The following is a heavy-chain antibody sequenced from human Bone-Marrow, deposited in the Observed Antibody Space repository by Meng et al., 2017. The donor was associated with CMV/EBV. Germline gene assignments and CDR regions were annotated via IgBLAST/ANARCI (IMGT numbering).Heavy chain of an antibody. D-gene: IGHD4-11*01. CDR3: ARVRTVGGRRADS. CDR2: FNPNNGNT. V-gene: IGHV1-8*02. Sequence: KAAGYTLTNFGIHWVRQATGQGLEWMGWFNPNNGNTGYAPKFLGRVTMTRDTSINTAYMELRGLISEDTAIYYCARVRTVGGRRADSWGQGTLVTVSS. CDR1: GYTLTNFG. J-gene: IGHJ4*02.